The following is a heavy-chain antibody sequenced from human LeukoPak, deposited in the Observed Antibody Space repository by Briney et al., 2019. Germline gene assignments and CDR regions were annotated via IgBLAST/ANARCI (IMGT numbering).Heavy chain of an antibody. CDR1: GCTFSSYW. CDR2: IKQDGSEK. J-gene: IGHJ4*02. V-gene: IGHV3-7*03. Sequence: PGGSLRLSCADSGCTFSSYWMSWVRQAPGKGLEWVANIKQDGSEKYYVDSVKGRFTISRDNAKNSLYLQMNSLRAEDTAVYYCARCYYDILTGYSDFDYWGQGTLVTVSS. CDR3: ARCYYDILTGYSDFDY. D-gene: IGHD3-9*01.